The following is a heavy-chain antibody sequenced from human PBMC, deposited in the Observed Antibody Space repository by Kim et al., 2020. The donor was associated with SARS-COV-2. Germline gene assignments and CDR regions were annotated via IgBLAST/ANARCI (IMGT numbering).Heavy chain of an antibody. CDR3: ARESVNYYYYMDV. J-gene: IGHJ6*03. CDR2: IKQDGSEE. V-gene: IGHV3-7*01. CDR1: GFTFSSYW. Sequence: GGSLRLSCAASGFTFSSYWMSWVRQAPGKGLEWVANIKQDGSEEYYVDSVKGRFTISRDNAKNSLYLQMNSLRAEDTAVYYCARESVNYYYYMDVWGKGTTVTVSS. D-gene: IGHD4-17*01.